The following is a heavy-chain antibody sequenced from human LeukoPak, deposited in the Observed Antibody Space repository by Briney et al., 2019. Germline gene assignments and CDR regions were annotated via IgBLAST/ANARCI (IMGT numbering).Heavy chain of an antibody. V-gene: IGHV4-31*03. CDR1: GGSISSGGYY. J-gene: IGHJ4*02. CDR3: ARRATSGNYQMLHFDS. D-gene: IGHD1-7*01. Sequence: SETLSLTCTVSGGSISSGGYYWSWIRQHPGKGLEWIGYIYYSGSTYYNPPLKSRVTISVDTSKNQFSLKLSSVTAADTAIYCARRATSGNYQMLHFDSWGQGILVTVSS. CDR2: IYYSGST.